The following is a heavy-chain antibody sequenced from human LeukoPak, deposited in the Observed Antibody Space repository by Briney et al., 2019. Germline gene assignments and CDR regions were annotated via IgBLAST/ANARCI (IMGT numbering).Heavy chain of an antibody. D-gene: IGHD1-14*01. CDR3: AREAPETPYYYYYYMDV. CDR2: MNPNSGNT. V-gene: IGHV1-8*03. Sequence: ASVKVSCKASGYTFTSYDINWVRQATGQGLEWMGWMNPNSGNTGYAQKFQGRVTITRNTSISTAYMELSSLRSEDTAVYYCAREAPETPYYYYYYMDVWGKGTTVTVSS. J-gene: IGHJ6*03. CDR1: GYTFTSYD.